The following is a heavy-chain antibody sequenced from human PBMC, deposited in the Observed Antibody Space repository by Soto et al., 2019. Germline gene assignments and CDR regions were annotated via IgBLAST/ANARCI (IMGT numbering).Heavy chain of an antibody. Sequence: ASVKVSCKAFGYTFNMYGITWVRQAPGQGPEWMGWINVKNGNTNYSQKFQGRVTMTTDASTNTAYVELRSLRSDETAVYYCARDFLVLLWFGEDHPGSLDPWGQGTLVTVSP. CDR2: INVKNGNT. CDR3: ARDFLVLLWFGEDHPGSLDP. CDR1: GYTFNMYG. J-gene: IGHJ5*02. D-gene: IGHD3-10*01. V-gene: IGHV1-18*04.